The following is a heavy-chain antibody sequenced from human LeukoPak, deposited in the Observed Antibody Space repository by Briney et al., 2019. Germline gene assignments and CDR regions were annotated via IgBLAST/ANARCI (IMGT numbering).Heavy chain of an antibody. D-gene: IGHD2-15*01. J-gene: IGHJ4*02. V-gene: IGHV4-34*01. CDR3: ARGDCSGGSCYFDY. CDR1: GGSFSGYY. CDR2: INHSGST. Sequence: SETLSLTCAVYGGSFSGYYWSWIRQPPGEGLEWIGEINHSGSTNYNPSLKSRVTISVDTSKNQFSLKLSSVTAADTAVYYCARGDCSGGSCYFDYWGQGTLVTVSS.